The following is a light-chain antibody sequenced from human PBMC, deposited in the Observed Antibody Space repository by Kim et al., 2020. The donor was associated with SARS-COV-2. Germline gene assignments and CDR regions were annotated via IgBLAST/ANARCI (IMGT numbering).Light chain of an antibody. Sequence: QSVTISSTGTSSDIGAYKYVSWYRQHPGKAPKLMIYEVNRRPSGVPDRFSGSKSGNTASLTVSGLQAEDEADYYCTSYAGSNNLDVFGTGTKVTVL. V-gene: IGLV2-8*01. CDR1: SSDIGAYKY. CDR3: TSYAGSNNLDV. CDR2: EVN. J-gene: IGLJ1*01.